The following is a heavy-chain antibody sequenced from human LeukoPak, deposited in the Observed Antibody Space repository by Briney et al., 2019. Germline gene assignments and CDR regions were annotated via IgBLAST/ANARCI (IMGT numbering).Heavy chain of an antibody. CDR3: AKWGDYDILTGYYDSDY. D-gene: IGHD3-9*01. J-gene: IGHJ4*02. CDR2: ISYDGSNK. V-gene: IGHV3-30*18. CDR1: GFTFSSYG. Sequence: GGSLRLSCAASGFTFSSYGMHWVRQAPGKGLEWVAVISYDGSNKYYADSVKGRFTISRDNSKNTLYLQMNSLRAEDTAVYYCAKWGDYDILTGYYDSDYWGQGTLVTVSS.